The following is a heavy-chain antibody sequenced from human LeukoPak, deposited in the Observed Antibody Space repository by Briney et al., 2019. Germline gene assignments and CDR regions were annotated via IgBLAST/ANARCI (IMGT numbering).Heavy chain of an antibody. D-gene: IGHD6-13*01. CDR3: ARRMLTGYSSSSWFDP. J-gene: IGHJ5*02. Sequence: ASVTVSCKASGYTFTSYGISWVRQAPGQGLEWMGWISAYNGNTNYAQKLQGRVTMTTDTSTSTAYMELRSLRSDDTAVYYCARRMLTGYSSSSWFDPWGQGTLVTVSS. CDR2: ISAYNGNT. V-gene: IGHV1-18*01. CDR1: GYTFTSYG.